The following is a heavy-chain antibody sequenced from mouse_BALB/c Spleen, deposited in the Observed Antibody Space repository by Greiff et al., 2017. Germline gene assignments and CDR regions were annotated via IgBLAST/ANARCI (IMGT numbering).Heavy chain of an antibody. CDR2: IYPGNGDT. V-gene: IGHV1-12*01. CDR3: ARRYYDYEYYAMDY. J-gene: IGHJ4*01. CDR1: GYTFTSYN. Sequence: QVQLQQSGAELVKPGASVKMSCKASGYTFTSYNMHWVKQTPGQGLEWIGAIYPGNGDTSYNQKFKGKATLTADKSSSTAYMQLSSLTSEDSAVYYCARRYYDYEYYAMDYWGQGTSVTVSS. D-gene: IGHD2-4*01.